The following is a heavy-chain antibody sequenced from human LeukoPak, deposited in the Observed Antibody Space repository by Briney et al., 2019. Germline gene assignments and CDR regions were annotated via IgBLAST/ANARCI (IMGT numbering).Heavy chain of an antibody. V-gene: IGHV3-30*02. CDR3: AKDRYYYGSGSYSNWFDP. CDR1: GFTFSSYG. D-gene: IGHD3-10*01. CDR2: IRYDGSNK. J-gene: IGHJ5*02. Sequence: PGGSLRLSCAASGFTFSSYGMHWVRQAPGKGLEWVAFIRYDGSNKYYADSVKGRFTISRDNSKNTLYLQMNSLRAEDTAVYYCAKDRYYYGSGSYSNWFDPWGQGTLVTVSS.